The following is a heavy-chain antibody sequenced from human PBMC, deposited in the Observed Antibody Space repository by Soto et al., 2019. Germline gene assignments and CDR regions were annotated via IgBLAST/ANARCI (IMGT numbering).Heavy chain of an antibody. D-gene: IGHD6-13*01. Sequence: DVQLLESGGGLVQPGGSLRLSCAASGFDFSAYAMSWVRQAPGKGLEWVSAITGRGDTTDYADSVKGRFTISRDNSKNTLYLQMNSLRAEDTAVYYCAKDLGAAGAFDYWGQGTLVTVSS. J-gene: IGHJ4*02. CDR3: AKDLGAAGAFDY. V-gene: IGHV3-23*01. CDR1: GFDFSAYA. CDR2: ITGRGDTT.